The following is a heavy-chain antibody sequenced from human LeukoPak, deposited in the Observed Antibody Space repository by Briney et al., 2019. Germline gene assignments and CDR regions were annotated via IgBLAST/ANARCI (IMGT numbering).Heavy chain of an antibody. CDR3: ATENIVVVPAAAYNWFDP. J-gene: IGHJ5*02. CDR2: INHGGST. CDR1: GGFFSGYY. V-gene: IGHV4-34*01. Sequence: SETLSLTCAVYGGFFSGYYWSWIRQPPGKGLEWIGVINHGGSTNYNPSLKSRVTISVDTSKNQFSLKLSSVTAADTAVYYCATENIVVVPAAAYNWFDPWGQGTLVTVSS. D-gene: IGHD2-2*01.